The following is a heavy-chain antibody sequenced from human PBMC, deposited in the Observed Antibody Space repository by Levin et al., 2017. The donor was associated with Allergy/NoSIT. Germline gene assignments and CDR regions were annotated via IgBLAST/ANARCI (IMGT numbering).Heavy chain of an antibody. V-gene: IGHV3-30*04. CDR3: ARDHDCGDIRTFDY. D-gene: IGHD2-21*01. CDR2: ISYDDGRKK. CDR1: GFTFSNYA. Sequence: GGSLRLSCAASGFTFSNYAMHWVRQAPGKGLEWVAIISYDDGRKKYYADSVKGRFTISRDNSKNTVSLQTNSLRAEDTAVYYCARDHDCGDIRTFDYWGQGTLVTVSS. J-gene: IGHJ4*02.